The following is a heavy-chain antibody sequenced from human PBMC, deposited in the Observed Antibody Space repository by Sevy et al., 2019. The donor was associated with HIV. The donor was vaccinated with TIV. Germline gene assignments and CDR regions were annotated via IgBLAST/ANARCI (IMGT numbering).Heavy chain of an antibody. Sequence: ASVKVSCKASGYSFAGYYIHWVRQAPGQRLEWMGWVNPNGGGTNYAQKFQGRVTMTRDTSISTAYMDLTRLRSDDTAVYYCSRSVFGSGTYLNDYWGQGTLVTVSS. CDR1: GYSFAGYY. CDR2: VNPNGGGT. V-gene: IGHV1-2*02. J-gene: IGHJ4*02. D-gene: IGHD3-10*01. CDR3: SRSVFGSGTYLNDY.